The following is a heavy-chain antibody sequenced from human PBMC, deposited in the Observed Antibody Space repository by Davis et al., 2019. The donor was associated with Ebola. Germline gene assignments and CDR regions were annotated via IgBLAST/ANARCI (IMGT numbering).Heavy chain of an antibody. D-gene: IGHD4-17*01. CDR3: ASDYGDYGEGHFDY. CDR1: RNIFITYY. J-gene: IGHJ4*02. Sequence: ASVKVSCKASRNIFITYYIHWVRQAPGQGLEWMGVLNPSGGGTTYAQKFQGRVTITRDTSASTAYMELSSLRSEDTAVYYCASDYGDYGEGHFDYWGQGTLVTVSS. V-gene: IGHV1-46*01. CDR2: LNPSGGGT.